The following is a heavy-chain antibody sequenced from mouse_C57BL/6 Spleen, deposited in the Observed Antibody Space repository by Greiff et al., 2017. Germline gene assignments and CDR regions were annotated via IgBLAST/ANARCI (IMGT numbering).Heavy chain of an antibody. J-gene: IGHJ4*01. CDR1: GYTFTDYE. D-gene: IGHD2-3*01. Sequence: QVQLQQSGAELVRPGASVTLSCKASGYTFTDYEMHWVKQTPVHGLEWIGAIDPETGGTAYNQKFKGKAILTADKSSSTAYMELRSLTSEDSAVYYCTRCRLLQAMDYWGQGTSVTVSS. V-gene: IGHV1-15*01. CDR2: IDPETGGT. CDR3: TRCRLLQAMDY.